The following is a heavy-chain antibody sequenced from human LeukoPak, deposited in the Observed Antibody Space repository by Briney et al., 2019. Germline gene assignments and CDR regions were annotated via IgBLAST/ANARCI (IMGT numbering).Heavy chain of an antibody. CDR2: ISSSSSYT. D-gene: IGHD4-17*01. CDR3: ARDAPGDNPIDY. J-gene: IGHJ4*02. V-gene: IGHV3-21*05. Sequence: PGGSLRLSCEASGFTFSSYDMNWVRQAPGKGLEWVSYISSSSSYTNYAGSVKGRFTISRDNAKNSLFLQMNSLRAEDTAVYYCARDAPGDNPIDYWGQGTLVTVSS. CDR1: GFTFSSYD.